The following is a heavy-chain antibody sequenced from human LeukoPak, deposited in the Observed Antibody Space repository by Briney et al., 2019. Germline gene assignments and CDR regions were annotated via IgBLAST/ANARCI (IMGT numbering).Heavy chain of an antibody. J-gene: IGHJ6*02. Sequence: SETLSLTCTVSGGSISSGGYYWSWIRQHPGTGLKWIGYIYYSGSTYYNPSLKSRVTISVDTSKNQFSLKLSSVTAADTAVYYCARAESYSTYGMDVWGQGTTVTVSS. V-gene: IGHV4-31*03. CDR2: IYYSGST. CDR1: GGSISSGGYY. CDR3: ARAESYSTYGMDV. D-gene: IGHD1-26*01.